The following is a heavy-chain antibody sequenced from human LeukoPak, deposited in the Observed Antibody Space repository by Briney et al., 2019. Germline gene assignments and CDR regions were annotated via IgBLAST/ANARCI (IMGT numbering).Heavy chain of an antibody. CDR3: ASRYCSGGSCRYFQH. V-gene: IGHV3-21*01. CDR2: ISSSSSYI. CDR1: GFTFSSYS. D-gene: IGHD2-15*01. Sequence: SGGSLRLSCAASGFTFSSYSMNWVRQAPGKGLEWVSSISSSSSYIYYADSVKGRFTISRDNAKNSLYLQMNSLRAEDTAVYYCASRYCSGGSCRYFQHWGQGTLVTVSS. J-gene: IGHJ1*01.